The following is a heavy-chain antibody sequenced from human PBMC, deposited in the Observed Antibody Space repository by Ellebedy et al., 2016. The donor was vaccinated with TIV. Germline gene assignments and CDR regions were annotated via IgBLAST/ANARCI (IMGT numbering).Heavy chain of an antibody. Sequence: GGSLRLSXAASGFTFSSYWMSWVRQAPGKGLEWVANIKQDGSEKYYADSVKGRFTISRDNSKNTLYLQMNSLRAEDTAVYYCAKAIFGVVIKGPVSAWGQGTLVTVSS. D-gene: IGHD3-3*01. V-gene: IGHV3-7*01. CDR1: GFTFSSYW. CDR3: AKAIFGVVIKGPVSA. CDR2: IKQDGSEK. J-gene: IGHJ5*02.